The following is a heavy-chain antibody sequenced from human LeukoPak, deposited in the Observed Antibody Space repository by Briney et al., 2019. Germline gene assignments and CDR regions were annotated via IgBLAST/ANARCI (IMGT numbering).Heavy chain of an antibody. J-gene: IGHJ5*02. V-gene: IGHV4-59*01. Sequence: PSETLSLTCTVSGGSISSYYWSWVRQPPGEGLEWVGYIYYSGSTNYNPSLKSRVTISVDTSKNQFSLKLSSVTAADTAVYYCAREDSGSSGYVFDPWGQGTLVTVSS. CDR1: GGSISSYY. D-gene: IGHD3-22*01. CDR2: IYYSGST. CDR3: AREDSGSSGYVFDP.